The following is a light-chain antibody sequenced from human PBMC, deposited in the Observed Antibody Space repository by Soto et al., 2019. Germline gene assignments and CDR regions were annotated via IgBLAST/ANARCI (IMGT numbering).Light chain of an antibody. CDR2: GAS. V-gene: IGKV3-20*01. CDR3: QQYGSSPRYT. CDR1: QSVSSSY. Sequence: EIVLTQSPGTLSLSPGERATLSCRASQSVSSSYLAWYQQKPGQAPRRLIYGASTRATGIPDRLSGSGSGTDFTLTISRLEPEDFAVYYCQQYGSSPRYTFGQGTKLEIK. J-gene: IGKJ2*01.